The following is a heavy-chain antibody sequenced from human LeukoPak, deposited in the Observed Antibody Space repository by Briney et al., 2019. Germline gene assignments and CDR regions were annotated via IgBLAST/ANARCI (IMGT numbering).Heavy chain of an antibody. Sequence: ASVKVSCKASGYTFTSYGISWVRQAPGQGLEWMGIINPNDGSTNLAQNFQGRVTMTGDTSTTTVYMELSSLTSDDTAVYYCARVKDAPGYTYGWRQFYSGVDVWGQGTTVTVSS. D-gene: IGHD5-12*01. J-gene: IGHJ6*02. V-gene: IGHV1-46*01. CDR1: GYTFTSYG. CDR3: ARVKDAPGYTYGWRQFYSGVDV. CDR2: INPNDGST.